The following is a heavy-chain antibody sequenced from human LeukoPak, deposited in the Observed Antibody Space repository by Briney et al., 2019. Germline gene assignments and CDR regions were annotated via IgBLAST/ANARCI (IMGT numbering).Heavy chain of an antibody. J-gene: IGHJ4*02. Sequence: LETLSLTCTVSGGSISSYYWSWIRQPPGKGLEWIGYIYYSGSTNYNPSLKSRVTISVDTSKNQFSLKLSSVTAADTAVYYCARQIEWELYFDYWGQGTLVTVSS. CDR3: ARQIEWELYFDY. V-gene: IGHV4-59*08. CDR2: IYYSGST. D-gene: IGHD1-26*01. CDR1: GGSISSYY.